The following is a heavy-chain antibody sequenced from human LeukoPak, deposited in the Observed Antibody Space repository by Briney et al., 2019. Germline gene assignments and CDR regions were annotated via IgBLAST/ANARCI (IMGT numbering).Heavy chain of an antibody. CDR2: INSDGSIT. Sequence: GGSLRLSCAASGFTFSRNWMHWDRRAPGKGLVWVSRINSDGSITNYADSVKGRFTISRDNAKNTLYLQMSSLRAEDTAVSYCAKIDAYWGQGTLVTVSS. CDR1: GFTFSRNW. V-gene: IGHV3-74*01. J-gene: IGHJ4*02. CDR3: AKIDAY.